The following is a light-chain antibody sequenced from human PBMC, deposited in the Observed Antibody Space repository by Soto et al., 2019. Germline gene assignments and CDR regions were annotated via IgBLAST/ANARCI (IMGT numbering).Light chain of an antibody. J-gene: IGLJ1*01. CDR3: CSYASNNRGV. V-gene: IGLV2-14*01. Sequence: HSVLTQPASVSGSPGQSITISCTGTSSDIGAYNYVSWYQHHPGKAPKLMIYEVSNRPSGVSSRFSGSKSGNTASLTISGLQAEDEADYYCCSYASNNRGVFGTGTKVTVL. CDR2: EVS. CDR1: SSDIGAYNY.